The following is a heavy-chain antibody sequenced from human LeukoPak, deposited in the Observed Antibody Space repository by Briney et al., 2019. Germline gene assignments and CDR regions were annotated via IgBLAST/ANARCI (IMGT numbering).Heavy chain of an antibody. D-gene: IGHD3-10*01. V-gene: IGHV3-64*01. J-gene: IGHJ4*02. CDR2: ISGNGGST. Sequence: GGSLRLSCAASGFTFSIHPMHWVRQAPGKGLESVSAISGNGGSTYYANSVKGRFTISRDNSKSTLYLQMGSLRAEDMAVYYCAREGDAGSYDYWGQGTLVTVSS. CDR3: AREGDAGSYDY. CDR1: GFTFSIHP.